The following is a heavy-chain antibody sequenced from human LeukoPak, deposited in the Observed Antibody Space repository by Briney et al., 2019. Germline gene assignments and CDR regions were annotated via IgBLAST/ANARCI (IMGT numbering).Heavy chain of an antibody. V-gene: IGHV4-39*01. CDR2: IYYSGST. D-gene: IGHD2-2*01. Sequence: SETLSLTCTVSGGSISSSSYYWGWIRQPPGKGLEWIGSIYYSGSTYYNPSLKSRVTISVDTSKNQFSLKLSSVTAADTAVYYCAMGRRSSIVVVPAGAFDIWGQGTMVTVSS. J-gene: IGHJ3*02. CDR3: AMGRRSSIVVVPAGAFDI. CDR1: GGSISSSSYY.